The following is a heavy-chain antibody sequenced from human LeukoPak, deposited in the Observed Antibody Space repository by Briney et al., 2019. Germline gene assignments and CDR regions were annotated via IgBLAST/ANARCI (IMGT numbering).Heavy chain of an antibody. J-gene: IGHJ4*02. CDR3: ARSGLRSYYDSRGHFDY. Sequence: PSETLSLTCTVSGSSVSSGNFYWYWIRQPPEKGLEWIGYIYYSGTTNYNPSLKSRVTISLDTSKNQFSLKLNSVTAADTAVYYCARSGLRSYYDSRGHFDYWGQGTLVTVSS. CDR1: GSSVSSGNFY. D-gene: IGHD3-22*01. V-gene: IGHV4-61*01. CDR2: IYYSGTT.